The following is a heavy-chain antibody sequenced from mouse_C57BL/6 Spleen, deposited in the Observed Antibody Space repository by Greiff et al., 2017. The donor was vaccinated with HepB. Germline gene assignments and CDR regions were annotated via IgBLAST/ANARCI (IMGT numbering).Heavy chain of an antibody. CDR1: GYTFTSYW. Sequence: QVQLKQPGAELVKPGASVKVSCKASGYTFTSYWMHWVKQRPGQGLEWIGRIHPSDSDTNYNQKFKGKATLTVDKSSSTAYMQLSSLTSEDSAVYYWAISLRLRWYYAMDYWGQGTSVTVSS. CDR3: AISLRLRWYYAMDY. CDR2: IHPSDSDT. V-gene: IGHV1-74*01. J-gene: IGHJ4*01. D-gene: IGHD3-2*02.